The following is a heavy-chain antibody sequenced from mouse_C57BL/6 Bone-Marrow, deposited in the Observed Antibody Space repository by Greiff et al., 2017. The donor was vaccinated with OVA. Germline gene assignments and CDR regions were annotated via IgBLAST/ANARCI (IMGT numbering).Heavy chain of an antibody. Sequence: VHLVESGAELVRPGTSVKVSCKASGYAFTNYLIEWVKQRPGQGLEWIGEINPCSGGTNYNEKFKGKATLTADKSSSTAYMQLSSLTSEDSAVYFCARSIYYYGSSCFCDYAMDYWGRGNSITVTS. D-gene: IGHD1-1*01. J-gene: IGHJ4*01. V-gene: IGHV1-54*01. CDR3: ARSIYYYGSSCFCDYAMDY. CDR1: GYAFTNYL. CDR2: INPCSGGT.